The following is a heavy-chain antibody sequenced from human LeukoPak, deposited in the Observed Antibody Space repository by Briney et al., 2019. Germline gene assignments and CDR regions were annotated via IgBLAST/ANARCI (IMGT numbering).Heavy chain of an antibody. D-gene: IGHD6-13*01. CDR1: GGTFSSYA. CDR2: ISAYNGNT. CDR3: ARVISSSWSYYYYYYMDV. V-gene: IGHV1-18*01. Sequence: ASVKVSCKASGGTFSSYAISWVRQAPGQGLEWMGWISAYNGNTNYAQKLQGRVTMTTDTSTSTAYMELRSLRSDDTAVYHCARVISSSWSYYYYYYMDVWGKGTTVTVSS. J-gene: IGHJ6*03.